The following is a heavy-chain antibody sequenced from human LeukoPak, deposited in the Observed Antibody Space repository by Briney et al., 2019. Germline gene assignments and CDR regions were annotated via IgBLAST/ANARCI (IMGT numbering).Heavy chain of an antibody. D-gene: IGHD3-22*01. CDR2: ISSRGRS. CDR3: ARHRESYYESSHMGFDP. CDR1: GDSISRSY. Sequence: PSETLSLTCTVSGDSISRSYWSRIRQPPGKGLEWIGYISSRGRSTYTPALKSRVTISADTSNNQFSLSLTSPTAADTAVYYCARHRESYYESSHMGFDPWGQGTLVIVSS. V-gene: IGHV4-59*08. J-gene: IGHJ5*02.